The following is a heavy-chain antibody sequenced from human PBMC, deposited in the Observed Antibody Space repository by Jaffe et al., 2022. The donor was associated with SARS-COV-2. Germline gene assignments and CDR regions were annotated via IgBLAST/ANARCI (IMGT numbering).Heavy chain of an antibody. Sequence: EVQLVESGGGLVQPGGSLRLSCAASGFTFGTYPMSWVRQGPGKGLEWVSAIGSGGSGTYYADAVKGRFIISRDNSKSTLYLQMNGLRVEDTAVYFCARHFLNEDRNYDYWGQGILLTVSS. CDR2: IGSGGSGT. J-gene: IGHJ4*02. CDR3: ARHFLNEDRNYDY. CDR1: GFTFGTYP. V-gene: IGHV3-23*04. D-gene: IGHD3-3*02.